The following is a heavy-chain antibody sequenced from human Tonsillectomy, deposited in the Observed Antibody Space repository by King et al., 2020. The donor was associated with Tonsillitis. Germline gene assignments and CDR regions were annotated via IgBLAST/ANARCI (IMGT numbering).Heavy chain of an antibody. D-gene: IGHD3-3*01. CDR3: ARSVHYDFWSGYYHWFAP. CDR2: IYYSGST. J-gene: IGHJ5*02. V-gene: IGHV4-59*01. Sequence: VQLQESGTGLVKPSETLSLTCTVSGGSISSYYWSWIRQPPGKGLELVGYIYYSGSTNYNPSLKSRVTISVDTSKNQFSLKLSSVTAADTAVYYCARSVHYDFWSGYYHWFAPWGQGTLVTVSS. CDR1: GGSISSYY.